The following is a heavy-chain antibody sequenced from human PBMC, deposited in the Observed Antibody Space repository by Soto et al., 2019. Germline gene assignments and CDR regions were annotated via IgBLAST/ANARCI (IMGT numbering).Heavy chain of an antibody. V-gene: IGHV3-30*18. CDR1: GFTFSSYG. CDR2: ISYDGSNK. J-gene: IGHJ4*02. Sequence: GVSLRLSCAASGFTFSSYGMHWVRQAPGKGLEWVAVISYDGSNKYYADSVKGRFTISRDNSKNTLYLQMNSLRAEDTAVYYCAKVGPLRFLEWFRNYFDYWGQGT. D-gene: IGHD3-3*01. CDR3: AKVGPLRFLEWFRNYFDY.